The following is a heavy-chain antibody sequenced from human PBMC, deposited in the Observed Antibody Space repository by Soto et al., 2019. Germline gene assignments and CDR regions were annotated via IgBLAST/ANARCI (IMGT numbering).Heavy chain of an antibody. D-gene: IGHD6-6*01. Sequence: ASVKVSCKASGYTFTGYYMHWVRQAPGQGLEWMGWISAYNGNTNYAQKLQGRVTMTTDTSTSTAYMELRSLRSDDTAVYYCARRAARYYHYYGMDVWGQGTTVTVSS. J-gene: IGHJ6*02. V-gene: IGHV1-18*04. CDR3: ARRAARYYHYYGMDV. CDR1: GYTFTGYY. CDR2: ISAYNGNT.